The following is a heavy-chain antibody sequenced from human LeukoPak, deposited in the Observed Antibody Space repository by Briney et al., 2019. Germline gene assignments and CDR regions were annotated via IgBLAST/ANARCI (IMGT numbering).Heavy chain of an antibody. CDR1: GGSISSYY. CDR3: ARGALLWFGDRMEYYFDY. J-gene: IGHJ4*02. D-gene: IGHD3-10*01. V-gene: IGHV4-59*01. Sequence: PSETLSLTCTVSGGSISSYYWSWIRQPPGKGLEWIEFIYYSGNTNYNPSLKSRVTISVDTSKNQFSLKLSSMTAADTAVYYCARGALLWFGDRMEYYFDYWGQGTLLTVSS. CDR2: IYYSGNT.